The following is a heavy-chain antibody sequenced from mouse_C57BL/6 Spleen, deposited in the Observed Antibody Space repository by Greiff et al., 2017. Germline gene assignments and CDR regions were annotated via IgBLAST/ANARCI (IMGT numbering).Heavy chain of an antibody. V-gene: IGHV5-16*01. CDR1: GFTFSDYY. Sequence: EVQVVESEGGLVQPGSSMKLSCTASGFTFSDYYMAWVRQVPEKGLEWVANINYDGSSTYYLDSLKSRFIISRDNAKNILYLQMSSLKSEDTATYYCARYSNEAMDYWGQGTSVTVSS. CDR2: INYDGSST. D-gene: IGHD2-5*01. J-gene: IGHJ4*01. CDR3: ARYSNEAMDY.